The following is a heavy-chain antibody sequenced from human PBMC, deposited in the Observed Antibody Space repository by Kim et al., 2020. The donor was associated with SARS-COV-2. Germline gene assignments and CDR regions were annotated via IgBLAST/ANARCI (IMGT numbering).Heavy chain of an antibody. Sequence: SETLSLTCTVSGGSISSSSYYWGWIRQPPGKGLEWIGSIYYSGSTYYNPSLKSRVTISVDTSKNQFSLKLSSVTAADTAVYYCARDPSAYYGSENNWFDPWSQGTLVNVSS. CDR3: ARDPSAYYGSENNWFDP. CDR2: IYYSGST. D-gene: IGHD3-10*01. CDR1: GGSISSSSYY. J-gene: IGHJ5*02. V-gene: IGHV4-39*07.